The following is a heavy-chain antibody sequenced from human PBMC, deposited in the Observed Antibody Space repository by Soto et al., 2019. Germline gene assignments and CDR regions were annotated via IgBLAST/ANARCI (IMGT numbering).Heavy chain of an antibody. D-gene: IGHD2-15*01. J-gene: IGHJ6*02. Sequence: QVQLQESGPGLVKPSETLSLTCTVSGGSISSYYWSWIRQPPGKGLEWIGYIYYSGSTNYNSSLKSRVTISVDTSKNQFSLKLSSVTAADTAVYYCARARVAYYYGMDVWGQGTTVTVSS. V-gene: IGHV4-59*01. CDR1: GGSISSYY. CDR2: IYYSGST. CDR3: ARARVAYYYGMDV.